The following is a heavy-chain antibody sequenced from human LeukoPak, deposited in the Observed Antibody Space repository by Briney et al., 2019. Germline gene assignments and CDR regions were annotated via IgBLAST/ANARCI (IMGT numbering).Heavy chain of an antibody. CDR3: ARRGTLTGQFDY. V-gene: IGHV4-59*12. Sequence: SSEALSLTCTAPGGSISSYYWSWIRQPPGKGLEWIGYIYYSGSTNYNPSLKSRVTISVDTSKNQFSLKLSSVTAADTAVYYCARRGTLTGQFDYWGQGTLVTVSS. CDR1: GGSISSYY. D-gene: IGHD1-20*01. J-gene: IGHJ4*02. CDR2: IYYSGST.